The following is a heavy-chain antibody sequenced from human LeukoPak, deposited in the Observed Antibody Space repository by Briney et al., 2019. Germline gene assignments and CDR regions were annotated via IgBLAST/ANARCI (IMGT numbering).Heavy chain of an antibody. V-gene: IGHV1-2*02. J-gene: IGHJ6*04. CDR2: INPNSGGT. CDR3: ARGPPWDV. Sequence: ASVKVSCKASGYTFTSYGISWVRQAPGQGLEWMGWINPNSGGTNYAQKFQGRVTMTRDTSISTAYMELSRLRSDDTAVYYCARGPPWDVWGKGTTVTVSS. CDR1: GYTFTSYG.